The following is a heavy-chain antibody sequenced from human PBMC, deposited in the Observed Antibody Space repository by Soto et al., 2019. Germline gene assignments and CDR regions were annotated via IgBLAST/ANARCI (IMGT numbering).Heavy chain of an antibody. CDR2: IYPGDSDT. D-gene: IGHD5-12*01. Sequence: PGESLKISCKGSGYRFTNYWIGWVRQMPGKGLEWMGVIYPGDSDTRYGPSFQGHVTISADKSISTAYLQWSSLKASDTAIYYCASTDVVSTIDDGRDAFDIWGQGTMVTVSS. J-gene: IGHJ3*02. CDR3: ASTDVVSTIDDGRDAFDI. V-gene: IGHV5-51*01. CDR1: GYRFTNYW.